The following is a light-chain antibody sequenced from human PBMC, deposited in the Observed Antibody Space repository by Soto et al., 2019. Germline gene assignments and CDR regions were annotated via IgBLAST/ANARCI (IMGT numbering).Light chain of an antibody. CDR3: HQYENWPQT. J-gene: IGKJ1*01. Sequence: IVMTLSPSTLSVSPGETTRPSCRASQSINSDVAWYQQKVGQAPRLLIYRASTRATGIPARFSGSGSGTEFTLTISSLQSEDFALYYCHQYENWPQTFGQGTKVDIK. CDR2: RAS. CDR1: QSINSD. V-gene: IGKV3-15*01.